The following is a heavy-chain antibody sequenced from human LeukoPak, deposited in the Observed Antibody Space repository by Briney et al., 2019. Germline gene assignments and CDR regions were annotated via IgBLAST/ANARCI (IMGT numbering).Heavy chain of an antibody. CDR3: ATLPPMVRGVIITTYYYYGMDV. D-gene: IGHD3-10*01. V-gene: IGHV1-69*04. CDR2: IIPNLGIA. Sequence: GASVKVSCKASGGTFSSYAISWVRQAPGQGLEWMGRIIPNLGIANYAQKFQGRVTITADKSTSTAYMELSSLRSEDTAVYYCATLPPMVRGVIITTYYYYGMDVWGQGTTVTVSS. CDR1: GGTFSSYA. J-gene: IGHJ6*02.